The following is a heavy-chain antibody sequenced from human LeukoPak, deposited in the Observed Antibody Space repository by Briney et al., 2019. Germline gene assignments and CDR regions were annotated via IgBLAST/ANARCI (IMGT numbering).Heavy chain of an antibody. CDR1: GDSVSSNSAA. J-gene: IGHJ4*02. D-gene: IGHD6-13*01. CDR3: ARDLPPGAAGVTGPFDY. V-gene: IGHV6-1*01. Sequence: SQTLSLTCAISGDSVSSNSAAWNWIRQSPSRGLEWLGRTYRTSRWYNDYAVSVKSRITINPDTSKNQFSLQLSSVTPEDTAVYYCARDLPPGAAGVTGPFDYWGQGTLVTVSS. CDR2: TYRTSRWYN.